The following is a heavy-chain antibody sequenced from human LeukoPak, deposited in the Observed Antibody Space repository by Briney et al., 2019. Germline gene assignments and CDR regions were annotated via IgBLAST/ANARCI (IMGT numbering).Heavy chain of an antibody. CDR2: ISGSGGST. V-gene: IGHV3-23*01. CDR1: GFTFSSYA. J-gene: IGHJ4*02. D-gene: IGHD3-16*01. CDR3: AKGIMTRQLYYFDY. Sequence: GGSLRLSCAASGFTFSSYAMSWVRQAPGKGLEWVSAISGSGGSTYYADSVKGRFTISRDNYKNTLYLQMNSLGAEDTAVYYCAKGIMTRQLYYFDYWGQGTLVTVSS.